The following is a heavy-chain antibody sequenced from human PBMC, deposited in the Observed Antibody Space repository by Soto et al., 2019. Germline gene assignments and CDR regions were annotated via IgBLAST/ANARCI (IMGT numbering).Heavy chain of an antibody. V-gene: IGHV3-23*01. D-gene: IGHD3-3*01. CDR1: GFTFSSYA. J-gene: IGHJ6*02. CDR2: ISGSGGST. Sequence: GGSLRLSCAASGFTFSSYAMSWVRQAPGKGLEWVSAISGSGGSTYYADSVKGRFTISRDNSKNTLYLQMNSLRVEDTAVYYCTKRRNVLRFLEWSSGMEVWGQGTTVTVS. CDR3: TKRRNVLRFLEWSSGMEV.